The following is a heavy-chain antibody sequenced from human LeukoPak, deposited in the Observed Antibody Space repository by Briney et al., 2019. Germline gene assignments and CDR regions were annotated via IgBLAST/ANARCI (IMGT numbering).Heavy chain of an antibody. CDR1: GASMSSNSYY. V-gene: IGHV4-39*07. J-gene: IGHJ5*02. CDR2: INHRECT. CDR3: ARVSAVDIVATTQNWFDP. Sequence: PSETLSLTCTVSGASMSSNSYYWSWIRQPPGKGLEWIGEINHRECTNYNPPLKSRVTISVDTSKNQFSLKLSSVTAADTAVYYCARVSAVDIVATTQNWFDPWGQGTLVTVSS. D-gene: IGHD5-12*01.